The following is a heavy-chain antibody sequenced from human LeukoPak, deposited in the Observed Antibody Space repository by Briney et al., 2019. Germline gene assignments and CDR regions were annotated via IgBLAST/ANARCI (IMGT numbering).Heavy chain of an antibody. CDR1: GGSISNNY. Sequence: SETLSLTCTVTGGSISNNYWSWFRQPPGKGLEWIGYIYYSGSTNYNPSLKSRVTISVDTSKSQFSLKLSSVTAADTAVYYCASHKGFWGQGTLVTVSS. J-gene: IGHJ4*02. CDR3: ASHKGF. V-gene: IGHV4-59*01. CDR2: IYYSGST.